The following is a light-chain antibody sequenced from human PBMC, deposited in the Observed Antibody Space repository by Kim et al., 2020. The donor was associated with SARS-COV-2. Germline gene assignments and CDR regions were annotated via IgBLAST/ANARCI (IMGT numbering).Light chain of an antibody. CDR2: DAS. CDR1: QDISRY. Sequence: QMTQSPPSLSASLGDRITFTCQATQDISRYLNWYQQKPGEAPKLLIYDASNLKTGVPSRFSGGGSGTHFTFTISSLQPEDVATYYCQQYDSLPYTFGPGTKVDIK. CDR3: QQYDSLPYT. V-gene: IGKV1-33*01. J-gene: IGKJ2*01.